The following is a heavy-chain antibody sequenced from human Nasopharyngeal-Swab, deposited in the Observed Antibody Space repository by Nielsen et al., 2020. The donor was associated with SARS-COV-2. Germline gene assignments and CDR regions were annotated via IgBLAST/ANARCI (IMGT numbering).Heavy chain of an antibody. Sequence: IRQPPGKALEWLAHIFSNDEKSYSTSLKSRLTLSKDTSKSQVVLTMTNMDPVDTATYYCARIDFDSSGYYSAFDIWGQGTMVTVSS. CDR3: ARIDFDSSGYYSAFDI. V-gene: IGHV2-26*01. D-gene: IGHD3-22*01. J-gene: IGHJ3*02. CDR2: IFSNDEK.